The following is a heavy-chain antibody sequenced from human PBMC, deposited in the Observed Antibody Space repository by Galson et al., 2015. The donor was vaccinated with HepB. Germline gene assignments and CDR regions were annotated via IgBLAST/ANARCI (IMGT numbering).Heavy chain of an antibody. V-gene: IGHV3-11*06. CDR1: GFGFSTHA. CDR3: AHSRDYDEHRFNN. Sequence: PRLSCAGAGFGFSTHAMTWVRQAPGKGLEWISYISNSSTYTNFADSVKGRFTISRDNAKNSLYLQMTSLRAEDTAVYYCAHSRDYDEHRFNNWGQGILVTVSS. J-gene: IGHJ4*02. D-gene: IGHD4-17*01. CDR2: ISNSSTYT.